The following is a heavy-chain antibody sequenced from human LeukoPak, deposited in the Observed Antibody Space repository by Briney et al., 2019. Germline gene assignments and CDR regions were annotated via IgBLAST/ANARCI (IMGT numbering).Heavy chain of an antibody. CDR1: GVYVGSHF. D-gene: IGHD2-21*01. V-gene: IGHV4-4*07. J-gene: IGHJ3*02. CDR2: VSASGTT. CDR3: ARAYCGGECTAGGAFDI. Sequence: SETLSPTCSVSGVYVGSHFWSWVRQPAGKALEWIGRVSASGTTSSNPSLYSRVTMSLDTSKNQFSLKLTSVTAADTAVYFCARAYCGGECTAGGAFDIWGQGTMVTVSS.